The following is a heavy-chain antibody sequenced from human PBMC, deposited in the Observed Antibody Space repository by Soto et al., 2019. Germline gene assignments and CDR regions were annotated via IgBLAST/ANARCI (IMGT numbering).Heavy chain of an antibody. D-gene: IGHD3-22*01. J-gene: IGHJ5*02. CDR1: GFTFSSYT. V-gene: IGHV3-21*01. CDR3: ARGGYDLNSFDP. Sequence: EVQLVETGGGLVKPGGSLRLSCAASGFTFSSYTMGWVRQAPGKGLEWVAYISSSGSYIYYADSVKGRFTVSRDNAKKSVFLQMNSLRAEDTAVYYCARGGYDLNSFDPWGQGTLVTVSS. CDR2: ISSSGSYI.